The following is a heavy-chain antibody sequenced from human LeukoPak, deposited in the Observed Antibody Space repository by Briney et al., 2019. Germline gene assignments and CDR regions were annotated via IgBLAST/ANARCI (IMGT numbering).Heavy chain of an antibody. CDR2: IKSKTDGGTT. CDR3: TSHVDTAMVNVY. D-gene: IGHD5-18*01. CDR1: GFTFSNAW. J-gene: IGHJ4*02. Sequence: GGSLRLSWAASGFTFSNAWMSWVRQAPGKGLEWVGRIKSKTDGGTTDYAAPVKGRFTISRDDSKSTLYLQMNSLKTEDTAVYYCTSHVDTAMVNVYWGQGTLVTVSS. V-gene: IGHV3-15*01.